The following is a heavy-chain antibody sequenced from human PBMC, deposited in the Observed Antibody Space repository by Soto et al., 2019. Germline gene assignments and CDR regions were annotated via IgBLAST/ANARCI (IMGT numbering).Heavy chain of an antibody. Sequence: SETLSLTCTVSGGSISSSSYYWGWIRQPPGKGLEWIGSIYYSGSTYYNPSLKSRVTISVDTSKNQFSLKLSSVTAADTAVYYCARRVDLDKAVAGTFDYWGQGTLVTVSS. CDR3: ARRVDLDKAVAGTFDY. J-gene: IGHJ4*02. CDR1: GGSISSSSYY. D-gene: IGHD6-19*01. V-gene: IGHV4-39*01. CDR2: IYYSGST.